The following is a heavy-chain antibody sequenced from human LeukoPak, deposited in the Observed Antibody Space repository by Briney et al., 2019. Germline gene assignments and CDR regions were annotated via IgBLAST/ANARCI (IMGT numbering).Heavy chain of an antibody. V-gene: IGHV5-10-1*01. CDR2: IDPSDSYT. D-gene: IGHD1-14*01. CDR1: GYSFTSYW. CDR3: ARLTGDNGHSEGMDV. J-gene: IGHJ6*02. Sequence: HGESLKTSCKGSGYSFTSYWISWVRQMPGKGVEWMGRIDPSDSYTNYSPSFQGHVTISADKSISTAYLQWSSLKASDTAMYYCARLTGDNGHSEGMDVWGQGTTVTVSS.